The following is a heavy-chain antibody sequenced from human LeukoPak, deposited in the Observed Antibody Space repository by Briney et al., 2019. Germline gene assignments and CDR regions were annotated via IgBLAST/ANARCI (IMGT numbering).Heavy chain of an antibody. Sequence: GGSLRLSCAASGLTFSSYAMHWVRQAPGKGLEWVAVISYDGSNKYYADSVKGRFTISRDNSKNTLYLQMNSLRAEDTAVYYCAREPNPFPYCGGDCPIDYWGQGTLVTVSS. CDR1: GLTFSSYA. V-gene: IGHV3-30*04. CDR3: AREPNPFPYCGGDCPIDY. CDR2: ISYDGSNK. D-gene: IGHD2-21*02. J-gene: IGHJ4*02.